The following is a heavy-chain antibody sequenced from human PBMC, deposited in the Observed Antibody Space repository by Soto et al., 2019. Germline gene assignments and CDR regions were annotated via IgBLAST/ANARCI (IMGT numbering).Heavy chain of an antibody. J-gene: IGHJ4*02. CDR1: GYTFTSYG. Sequence: QVQLVQSGAEVKKPGASVKVSCKASGYTFTSYGITWVRQAPGQGLEWMGWISGYNGNTNYAQKLQGRVTTTTDSGASTRYMELRCRRSVDTAVYYCASEGWVVPDGNQIQSVAYWGQGALVVDS. D-gene: IGHD2-2*01. CDR2: ISGYNGNT. CDR3: ASEGWVVPDGNQIQSVAY. V-gene: IGHV1-18*01.